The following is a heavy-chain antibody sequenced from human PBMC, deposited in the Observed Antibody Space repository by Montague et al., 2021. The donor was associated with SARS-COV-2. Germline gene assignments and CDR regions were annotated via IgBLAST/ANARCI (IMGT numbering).Heavy chain of an antibody. J-gene: IGHJ5*01. Sequence: SETLSLTCAVYGGSVSDYYWSWIRQPRGKGLEWIGEINHSVSTNYNPSLSARVTTSVDTSKNQFSLKLTSVTAADTAVYYCAGGARITMVVVVITDIWFDPWGQGTLVTVSS. CDR1: GGSVSDYY. CDR2: INHSVST. D-gene: IGHD3-22*01. V-gene: IGHV4-34*01. CDR3: AGGARITMVVVVITDIWFDP.